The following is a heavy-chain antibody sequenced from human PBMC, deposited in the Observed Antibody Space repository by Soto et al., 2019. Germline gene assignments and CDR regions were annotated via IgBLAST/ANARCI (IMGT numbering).Heavy chain of an antibody. CDR3: ARQASYDFFDGRFYYNYYMDF. CDR1: SGSISGYY. Sequence: SSETLSLTCTVSSGSISGYYWSWIRQPPGKGLEWIGSIYSSGTTYYNPSLKSRVTMSVDTSKIQFSLNLSSVTAADTAVYYCARQASYDFFDGRFYYNYYMDFWGKGTSVTVSS. CDR2: IYSSGTT. J-gene: IGHJ6*03. D-gene: IGHD3-3*01. V-gene: IGHV4-59*08.